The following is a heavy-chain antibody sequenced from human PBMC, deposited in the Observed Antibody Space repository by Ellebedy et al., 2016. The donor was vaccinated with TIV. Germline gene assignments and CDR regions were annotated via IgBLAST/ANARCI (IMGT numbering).Heavy chain of an antibody. J-gene: IGHJ6*02. CDR1: GDSISSGDYH. Sequence: SETLSLTCTVSGDSISSGDYHWSWIRQSPGKGLEWIGYIYHSGSIDYNPSLKSRVTISADTSTNQFSLRLSSVTATDSGVYYCVRGCSVSCYYYWALDVWGQGTTVTVSS. CDR2: IYHSGSI. V-gene: IGHV4-30-4*01. CDR3: VRGCSVSCYYYWALDV. D-gene: IGHD2-15*01.